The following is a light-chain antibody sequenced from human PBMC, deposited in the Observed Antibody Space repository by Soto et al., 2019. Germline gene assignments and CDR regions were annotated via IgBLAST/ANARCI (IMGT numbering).Light chain of an antibody. V-gene: IGLV2-14*03. CDR2: DVS. CDR3: NSFTTTNTYV. CDR1: SSDVGGFDH. J-gene: IGLJ1*01. Sequence: QSVLTQPASVSGSPGQSITISCTGASSDVGGFDHVSWYQQHPGKVPRLLIYDVSSRPSGVSDRFSGSKSGNTASLTISGLQAGDEADYYCNSFTTTNTYVFGTGTRSPS.